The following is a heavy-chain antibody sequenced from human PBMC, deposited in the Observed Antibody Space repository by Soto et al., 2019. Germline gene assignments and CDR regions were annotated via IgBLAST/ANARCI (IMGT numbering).Heavy chain of an antibody. CDR2: ITSSSSYI. V-gene: IGHV3-21*01. J-gene: IGHJ4*02. D-gene: IGHD3-10*01. CDR1: GFTFSLYS. Sequence: GGSLRLSCAASGFTFSLYSMIWVRQAPGKGLEWVASITSSSSYIYYEDSLKGRFTISRDNAKNSLFLQLDSLRAEDTAVYFCVTARFSDSRPGDGGQGTLSTVS. CDR3: VTARFSDSRPGD.